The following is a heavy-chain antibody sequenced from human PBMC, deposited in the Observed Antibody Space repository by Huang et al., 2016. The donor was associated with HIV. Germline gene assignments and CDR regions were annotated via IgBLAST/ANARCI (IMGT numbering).Heavy chain of an antibody. CDR3: ARGRATTGTGYFQH. CDR2: ISWSSNYI. D-gene: IGHD6-13*01. V-gene: IGHV3-21*02. J-gene: IGHJ1*01. CDR1: GFTFSNYT. Sequence: EVQLVESGGGLVKPGGSLRLSCAASGFTFSNYTMIWVRQAPGKGLEWVPSISWSSNYIYYADAVKGRFTISRDNAKNSLYVQMNSLRGEETAVYYCARGRATTGTGYFQHWGRGTLVTVSS.